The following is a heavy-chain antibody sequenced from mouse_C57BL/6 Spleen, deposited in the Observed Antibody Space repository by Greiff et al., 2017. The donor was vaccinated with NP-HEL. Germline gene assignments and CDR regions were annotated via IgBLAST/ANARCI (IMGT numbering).Heavy chain of an antibody. J-gene: IGHJ3*01. CDR2: ISSGSSTI. V-gene: IGHV5-17*01. CDR3: ARTRGAWFAY. CDR1: GFTFSDYG. Sequence: EVKLMESGGGLVKPGGSLKLSCAASGFTFSDYGMHWVRQAPEKGLEWVAYISSGSSTIYYADTVQGRFTISRDNAKNTLFRQMTSLRSEDTAMYYCARTRGAWFAYWGQVTLVTVSA.